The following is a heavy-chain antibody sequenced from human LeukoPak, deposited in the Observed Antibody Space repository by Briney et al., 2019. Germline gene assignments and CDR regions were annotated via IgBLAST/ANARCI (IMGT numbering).Heavy chain of an antibody. CDR2: IYTDDKT. D-gene: IGHD1-26*01. V-gene: IGHV3-66*01. CDR3: ARPFSGSYGY. CDR1: EFSVSSTY. Sequence: GGSLRLSCAASEFSVSSTYMTWVRQAPGKGLEWVSIIYTDDKTYYADSVKGRFTISRDNSKNTVYLQMNSLRDGDTAVYYCARPFSGSYGYWGQGTLVTVSP. J-gene: IGHJ4*02.